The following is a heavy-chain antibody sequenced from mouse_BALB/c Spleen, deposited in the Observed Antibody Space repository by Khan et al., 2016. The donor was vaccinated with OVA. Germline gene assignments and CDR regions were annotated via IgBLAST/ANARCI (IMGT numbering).Heavy chain of an antibody. V-gene: IGHV5-17*02. CDR1: GCTFSSFG. Sequence: EVELVESGGGLVQPGGSRKLSCAASGCTFSSFGMHWFRQAPEKGLVWVAYIRSGSSTIYYAATVKGRFTISRAPPKTTLFLQMTSLRSEDTAMYYCVRGNYYGSSYVGYWGQGTTLTVSS. J-gene: IGHJ2*01. D-gene: IGHD1-1*01. CDR3: VRGNYYGSSYVGY. CDR2: IRSGSSTI.